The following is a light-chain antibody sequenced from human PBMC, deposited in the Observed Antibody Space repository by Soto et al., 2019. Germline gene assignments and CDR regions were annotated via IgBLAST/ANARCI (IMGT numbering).Light chain of an antibody. CDR2: AAA. Sequence: EIVLTQSPGTLTLSPGERATLSCRASQSLSSNNLAWYQQRPGQAPRLLIYAAASRAAGVPDRFSGSGSGTDFTLTITRLGPEDFAVYYCQQRSNWLTFGGGTKVEIK. J-gene: IGKJ4*01. CDR3: QQRSNWLT. V-gene: IGKV3D-20*02. CDR1: QSLSSNN.